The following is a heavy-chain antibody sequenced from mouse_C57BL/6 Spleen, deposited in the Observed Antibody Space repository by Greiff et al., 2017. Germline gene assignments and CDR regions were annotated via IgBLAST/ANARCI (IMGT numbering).Heavy chain of an antibody. V-gene: IGHV1-81*01. Sequence: QVQLQQSGAELARPGASVKLSCKASGYTFTSYGISWVKQRTGQGLEWIGEIDPRSGNTYYNEKFKGKATLTADKSSSTAYMELRSLTSEDSAVYFCARDGYYSPASDYWGQGTTLTVSS. CDR1: GYTFTSYG. CDR3: ARDGYYSPASDY. D-gene: IGHD2-3*01. J-gene: IGHJ2*01. CDR2: IDPRSGNT.